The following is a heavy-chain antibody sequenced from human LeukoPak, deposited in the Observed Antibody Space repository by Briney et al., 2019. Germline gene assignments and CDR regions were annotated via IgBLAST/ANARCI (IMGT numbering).Heavy chain of an antibody. CDR3: ARDLEVVYGSGSYYTKSPYGMDV. Sequence: GASVKVSCKASGYTFTSYYMHWVRQAPGQGLEWMGIINPSGGSTSYAQKFQGRVTMTRDTSTSTVYMELSSLRSEDTAVYYCARDLEVVYGSGSYYTKSPYGMDVWGQGTTVTVSS. V-gene: IGHV1-46*01. J-gene: IGHJ6*02. CDR1: GYTFTSYY. CDR2: INPSGGST. D-gene: IGHD3-10*01.